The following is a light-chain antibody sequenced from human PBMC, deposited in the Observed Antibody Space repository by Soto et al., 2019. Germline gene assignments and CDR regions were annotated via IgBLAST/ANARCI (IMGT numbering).Light chain of an antibody. V-gene: IGLV2-14*01. CDR3: SSYTSSSV. CDR1: SSDVGGYNY. CDR2: DVS. J-gene: IGLJ2*01. Sequence: QSVLTQPASVSGSPGQSITISCPGTSSDVGGYNYVSWYQQHPGKAPKLMIYDVSNRPSGVSNRFSGSKSGNTASLTISGLQAEDEADYYCSSYTSSSVFGGGTKLTVL.